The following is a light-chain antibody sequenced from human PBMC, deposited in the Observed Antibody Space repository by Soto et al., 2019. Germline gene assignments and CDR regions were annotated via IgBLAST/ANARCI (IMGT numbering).Light chain of an antibody. CDR3: QQRSNWPPYT. J-gene: IGKJ2*01. V-gene: IGKV3-11*01. CDR1: QSVSSY. Sequence: EIVLTQSPATLSLSPGERATLSCRASQSVSSYLAWYQQKPGQAPRLLIYDASNRATGSPARFSGSGSGTDFTLTISSLEPADFAVHYCQQRSNWPPYTFGQGTKLEIK. CDR2: DAS.